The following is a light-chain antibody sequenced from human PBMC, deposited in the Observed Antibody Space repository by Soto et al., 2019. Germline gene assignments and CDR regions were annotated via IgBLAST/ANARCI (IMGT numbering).Light chain of an antibody. J-gene: IGKJ1*01. CDR3: QQSYRKKT. Sequence: DIQMTQSPSSLSASVGDRVTISCRASQNISNYLNWYQQEPGKGPKLLIYAASTLEGGVPRRFSGSGSGTHFTLTISSLQPEDFATYYCQQSYRKKTFGQGTKVDTK. CDR1: QNISNY. CDR2: AAS. V-gene: IGKV1-39*01.